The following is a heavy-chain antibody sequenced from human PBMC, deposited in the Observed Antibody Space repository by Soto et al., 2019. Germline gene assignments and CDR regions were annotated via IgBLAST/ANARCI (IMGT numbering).Heavy chain of an antibody. Sequence: GGSLRLSCTASGFTFSNNDMSWVRQAPGKGLEWVSTLDKSGGSAFYADSVNGRFTISRDNSRNTLYLQMHSLRAEDTAFYYCAKDRIGQLAKFDYWGQGTLVTVSS. CDR3: AKDRIGQLAKFDY. CDR1: GFTFSNND. V-gene: IGHV3-23*05. J-gene: IGHJ4*02. D-gene: IGHD6-13*01. CDR2: LDKSGGSA.